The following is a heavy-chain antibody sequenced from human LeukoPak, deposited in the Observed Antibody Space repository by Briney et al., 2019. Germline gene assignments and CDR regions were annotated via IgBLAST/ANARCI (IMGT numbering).Heavy chain of an antibody. CDR3: ARDQGSSWPYYYYYGMDV. D-gene: IGHD6-13*01. CDR1: GGSISSYY. J-gene: IGHJ6*02. Sequence: SETLSLTCTVSGGSISSYYWSWIRQPAGKGLEWIGRIYTSGRTNYNPSLKSRVTMSVDTSKNQFSLKLSSVTAADTAVYYCARDQGSSWPYYYYYGMDVWGQGTTVTVSS. V-gene: IGHV4-4*07. CDR2: IYTSGRT.